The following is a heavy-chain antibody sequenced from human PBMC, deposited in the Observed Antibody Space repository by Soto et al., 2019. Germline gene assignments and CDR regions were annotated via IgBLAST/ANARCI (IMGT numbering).Heavy chain of an antibody. CDR1: GGSFSGYY. CDR2: INHSGST. J-gene: IGHJ3*02. Sequence: SETLSLTCAVYGGSFSGYYWSWIRQPPGKGLEWIGEINHSGSTNYNPSLKSRVTISVDTSKNQFSLKLSSVTAADTAVYYCARLGYSYGSAAFDIWGQGTMVTVSS. V-gene: IGHV4-34*01. CDR3: ARLGYSYGSAAFDI. D-gene: IGHD5-18*01.